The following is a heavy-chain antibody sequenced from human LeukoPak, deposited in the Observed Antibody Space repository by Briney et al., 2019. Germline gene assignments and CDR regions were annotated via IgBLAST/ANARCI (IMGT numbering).Heavy chain of an antibody. Sequence: PGGSLRLSCAASGFTFDEYAMPWVRQAPGKGLEWVSGISWNSGSIGYADSVKGRFTTSRDNAKNSLYLQMNSLRAEDTALYYCAKDSRSTSSWYFQHWGQGTLVTVSS. D-gene: IGHD6-13*01. J-gene: IGHJ1*01. CDR2: ISWNSGSI. CDR3: AKDSRSTSSWYFQH. CDR1: GFTFDEYA. V-gene: IGHV3-9*01.